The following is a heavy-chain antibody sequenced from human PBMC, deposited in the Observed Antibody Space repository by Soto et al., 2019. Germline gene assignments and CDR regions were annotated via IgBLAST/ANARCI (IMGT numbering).Heavy chain of an antibody. J-gene: IGHJ6*03. D-gene: IGHD5-12*01. CDR3: ARESGGATATLDYYYFYMDV. CDR1: GATFNDYY. Sequence: QVQLVQSGAEVKKPGASVTVSCRSSGATFNDYYIHWVRQAPGQGLKWMGWINPNGGVTKYAQKFQGWVTMTRDTSIRTVYMQLSRLRSDDTAVYYCARESGGATATLDYYYFYMDVWGTGTTVTVSS. CDR2: INPNGGVT. V-gene: IGHV1-2*04.